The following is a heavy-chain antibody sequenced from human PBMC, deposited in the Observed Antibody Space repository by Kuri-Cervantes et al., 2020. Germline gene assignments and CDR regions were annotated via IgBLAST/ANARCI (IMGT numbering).Heavy chain of an antibody. CDR3: ARTGRTSNYHYYMDV. CDR2: IDWDGDK. D-gene: IGHD1-26*01. V-gene: IGHV2-70D*14. J-gene: IGHJ6*03. CDR1: EFSLSNNNMR. Sequence: SGPTLVKPTQTLTLTCTFSEFSLSNNNMRVSWIRQPPGKALEWLARIDWDGDKFYSTSLRTRLTISKDTSKNQVVLTMTNMDPVDTATYYCARTGRTSNYHYYMDVWGKGTTVTVSS.